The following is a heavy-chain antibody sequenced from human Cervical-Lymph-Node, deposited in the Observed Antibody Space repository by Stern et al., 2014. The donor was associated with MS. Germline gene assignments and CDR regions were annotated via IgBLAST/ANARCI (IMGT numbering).Heavy chain of an antibody. CDR1: GYTFTSYG. D-gene: IGHD3-22*01. J-gene: IGHJ6*02. CDR2: ISAYNGNT. V-gene: IGHV1-18*04. CDR3: ARDDYDSSGYYLRYYYYGMDV. Sequence: VQLVASGAEVKKPGASVKVSCKASGYTFTSYGISWVRQAPGQGLEWMGWISAYNGNTNYAQKLQGRVTMTTDTSTSTAYMELRSLRSDDTAVYYCARDDYDSSGYYLRYYYYGMDVWGQGTTVTVSS.